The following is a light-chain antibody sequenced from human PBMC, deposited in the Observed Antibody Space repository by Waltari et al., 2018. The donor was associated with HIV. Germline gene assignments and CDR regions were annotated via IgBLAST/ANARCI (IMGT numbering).Light chain of an antibody. Sequence: SYDLTQPPSVSVSPGQTASITCSGDKLGNKYACCYQQKPGQSPVLVIYQDTKRPSGIPERFSGSHSGNTATLTVSGTQAMDEADYYCQAWDSSTVLFGGGTTLTVL. CDR3: QAWDSSTVL. J-gene: IGLJ2*01. CDR2: QDT. CDR1: KLGNKY. V-gene: IGLV3-1*01.